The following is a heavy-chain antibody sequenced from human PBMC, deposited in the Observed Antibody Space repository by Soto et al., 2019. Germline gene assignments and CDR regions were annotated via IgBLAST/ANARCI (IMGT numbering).Heavy chain of an antibody. V-gene: IGHV3-23*01. D-gene: IGHD2-15*01. Sequence: EVQVLESGGGLVQPGGSLRLSCEGSEFTVSGHAMTCIRQAPGKGPEWVSTITADGGTYYADSVKGRFAMSRDTSENTLYLQMNSLGAEDTAAYYCAPHVFCSGGSCQYDAFAIRGQGTMVTVSS. CDR1: EFTVSGHA. J-gene: IGHJ3*02. CDR3: APHVFCSGGSCQYDAFAI. CDR2: ITADGGT.